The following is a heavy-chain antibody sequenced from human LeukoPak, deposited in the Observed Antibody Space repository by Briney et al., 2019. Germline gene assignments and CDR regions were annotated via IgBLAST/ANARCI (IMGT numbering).Heavy chain of an antibody. V-gene: IGHV4-59*01. CDR3: ARDELGATYFDY. Sequence: SETLSLTCALYGGSFSGYYWMWIRQPPGRGLEGIGYIYSGGSTNYNPSLKSRVTISVDTSKNRFSLKLSSVTAADTAVYYCARDELGATYFDYWGEGTLVTVSS. CDR1: GGSFSGYY. CDR2: IYSGGST. J-gene: IGHJ4*02. D-gene: IGHD1-26*01.